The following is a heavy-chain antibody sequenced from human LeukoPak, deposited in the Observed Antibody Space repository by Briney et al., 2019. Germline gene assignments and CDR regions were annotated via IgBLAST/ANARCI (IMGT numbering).Heavy chain of an antibody. V-gene: IGHV3-43*02. CDR3: TKDPGSDYGDHVSASQDDF. D-gene: IGHD4-17*01. Sequence: GGTLSLSCAASGFTFYAYAMHRVGQGQGKGLKWVSLIIGDGAITSYTAHGRGRFTVSKYNSKNSLYLQMNTQTTEDTAFYYCTKDPGSDYGDHVSASQDDFWGQGTLVTVSS. CDR1: GFTFYAYA. J-gene: IGHJ4*02. CDR2: IIGDGAIT.